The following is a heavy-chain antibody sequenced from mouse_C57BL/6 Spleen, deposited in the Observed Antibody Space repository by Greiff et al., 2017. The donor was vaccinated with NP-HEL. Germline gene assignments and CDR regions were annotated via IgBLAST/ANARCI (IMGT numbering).Heavy chain of an antibody. CDR1: GFTFSSYC. CDR2: ISSGGSYP. J-gene: IGHJ1*03. Sequence: EVQVVESGGDLVKPGGSLKLSCAASGFTFSSYCMSWVRQTPDKRLEWVATISSGGSYPYYPDSVKGRFTISSDNAKNTLYLQMSSLKAEDTAMYYCARQDTTVVATSYWYFDVWGTGTTVTVSS. D-gene: IGHD1-1*01. CDR3: ARQDTTVVATSYWYFDV. V-gene: IGHV5-6*01.